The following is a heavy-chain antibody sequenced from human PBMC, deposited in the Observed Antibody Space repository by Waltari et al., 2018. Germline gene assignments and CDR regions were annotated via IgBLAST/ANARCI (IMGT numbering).Heavy chain of an antibody. CDR1: GFTVSSNY. D-gene: IGHD1-26*01. CDR3: ARVGVYSGSYWGSWYFDL. Sequence: EVQLVESGGGLIQPGGSLRLSCAASGFTVSSNYMSWVRQAPGTGLEWVSVIYRGGSTYYADSVKGRFTISRDNSKNTLYLQMNSLRAEDTAVYYCARVGVYSGSYWGSWYFDLWGRGTLVTVSS. CDR2: IYRGGST. J-gene: IGHJ2*01. V-gene: IGHV3-53*01.